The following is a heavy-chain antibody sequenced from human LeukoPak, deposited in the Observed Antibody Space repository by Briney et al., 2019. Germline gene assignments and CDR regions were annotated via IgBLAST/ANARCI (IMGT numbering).Heavy chain of an antibody. Sequence: GGSLRLSCAASGFTFSSYAMSWVRQAPGKGLEWVSAISGSGGSTYYADSVKGRFTISIDNSKNTLYLQMNSLRGEDTAVYYCAKERSSGYYGDAFDIWGQGTMVTVSS. CDR2: ISGSGGST. D-gene: IGHD3-22*01. CDR3: AKERSSGYYGDAFDI. J-gene: IGHJ3*02. CDR1: GFTFSSYA. V-gene: IGHV3-23*01.